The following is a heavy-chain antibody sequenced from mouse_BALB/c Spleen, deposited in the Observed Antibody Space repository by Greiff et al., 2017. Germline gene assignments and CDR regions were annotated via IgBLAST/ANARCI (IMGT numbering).Heavy chain of an antibody. D-gene: IGHD2-4*01. V-gene: IGHV3-8*02. CDR3: ARIYYDYDGAMDY. CDR2: ISYSGST. CDR1: GDSITSGY. J-gene: IGHJ4*01. Sequence: EVKLLESGPSLVKPSQTLSLTCSVTGDSITSGYWNWIRKFPGNKLEYMGYISYSGSTYYNPSLKSRISITRDTSKNQYYLQLNSVTTEDTATYYCARIYYDYDGAMDYWGQGTSVTVSS.